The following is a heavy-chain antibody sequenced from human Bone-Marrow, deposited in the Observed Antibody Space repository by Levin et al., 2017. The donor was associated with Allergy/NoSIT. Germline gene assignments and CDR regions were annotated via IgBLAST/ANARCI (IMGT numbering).Heavy chain of an antibody. Sequence: SQTLSLTCTVSGGSINNYYWSWIRQPPGKGLEWIAYIFYSGSTNSNPSLKSRVTISVDTSKNQISLKLISLTAADTAIYYCARRHYCSSTSCYDAFDIWGQGTMVTVSS. D-gene: IGHD2-2*01. J-gene: IGHJ3*02. CDR3: ARRHYCSSTSCYDAFDI. CDR1: GGSINNYY. V-gene: IGHV4-59*08. CDR2: IFYSGST.